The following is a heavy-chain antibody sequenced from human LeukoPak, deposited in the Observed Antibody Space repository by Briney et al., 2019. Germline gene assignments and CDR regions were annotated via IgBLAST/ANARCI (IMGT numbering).Heavy chain of an antibody. V-gene: IGHV3-21*01. CDR1: RFTFNTDT. D-gene: IGHD1-14*01. CDR3: VRGDHRDF. Sequence: GGSLRLSCAASRFTFNTDTMNWVRQAPGKGLEWLSSISSSSGSKYYADSVRGRFIISRDNAKNSLYLQMNSLRAEDTAVYYCVRGDHRDFWGQGTLVTVSS. CDR2: ISSSSGSK. J-gene: IGHJ4*02.